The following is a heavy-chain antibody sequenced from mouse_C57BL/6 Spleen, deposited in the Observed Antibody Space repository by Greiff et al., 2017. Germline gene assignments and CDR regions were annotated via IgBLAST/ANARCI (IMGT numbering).Heavy chain of an antibody. CDR2: IDPSASYT. CDR1: GYTFTSYW. D-gene: IGHD2-5*01. V-gene: IGHV1-50*01. J-gene: IGHJ2*01. CDR3: ARYYYSNYGNFFDY. Sequence: QVQLQQPGAELVKPGASVKLSCKASGYTFTSYWMQWVKQRPGQGLEWIGEIDPSASYTNYNQKFKGKATLTVDTSSSPAYMQLSSLTSEDSAVYYGARYYYSNYGNFFDYWGQGTTLTVSS.